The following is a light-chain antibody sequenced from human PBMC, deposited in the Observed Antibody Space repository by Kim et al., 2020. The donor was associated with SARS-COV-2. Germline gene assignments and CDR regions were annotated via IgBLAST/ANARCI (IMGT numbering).Light chain of an antibody. CDR3: AAWDDSLNGPV. CDR1: SSNIGNNA. CDR2: YDD. V-gene: IGLV1-36*01. J-gene: IGLJ2*01. Sequence: QRVTDSCSGSSSNIGNNAVNWYQQLPGKAPKLLIYYDDLLPSGVSDRFSGSKSGTSASLAISGLQSEDEADYYCAAWDDSLNGPVFGGGTQLTVL.